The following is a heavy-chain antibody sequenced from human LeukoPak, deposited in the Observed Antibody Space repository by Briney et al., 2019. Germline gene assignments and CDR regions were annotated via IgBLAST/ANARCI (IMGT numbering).Heavy chain of an antibody. Sequence: GGSLRLSCAASGFTFSSYAMSWVRQAPGKGLEWVSGIGGSGGSTYYADAVKGRFTISRDNSKNTLYLQMNSLRAEDTAVYYCAKLPINSHGDYGSGSYRFDPWGQGTLVTVSS. J-gene: IGHJ5*02. D-gene: IGHD3-10*01. CDR3: AKLPINSHGDYGSGSYRFDP. CDR1: GFTFSSYA. CDR2: IGGSGGST. V-gene: IGHV3-23*01.